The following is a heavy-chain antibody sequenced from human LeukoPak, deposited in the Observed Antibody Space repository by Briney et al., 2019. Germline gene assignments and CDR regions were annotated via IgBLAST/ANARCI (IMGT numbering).Heavy chain of an antibody. D-gene: IGHD3-10*01. J-gene: IGHJ6*02. V-gene: IGHV3-23*01. Sequence: QPGGSLRLSCAASGFTFNSYAMNWVRQAPGKGLEWVSGISGGGTTTYYADSVKGRFTISRDNSKNTLYLQMNSLRAEDTAVYYCARDEYYYGSGSYSHYYYGMDVWGQGTTVTVSS. CDR2: ISGGGTTT. CDR3: ARDEYYYGSGSYSHYYYGMDV. CDR1: GFTFNSYA.